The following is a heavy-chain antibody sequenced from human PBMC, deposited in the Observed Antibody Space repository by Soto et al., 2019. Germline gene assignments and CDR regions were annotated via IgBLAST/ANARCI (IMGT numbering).Heavy chain of an antibody. Sequence: GGSLRLSCAASGFTFSRYRMYWVRLALGKGLEWVSSISSSSSYIYYAVSVKGRFTISRANAKNLRYLEMDGLSGEDMALYYCFIVCVRRDAYSGHFYYWDQGSTDTVSS. J-gene: IGHJ4*01. V-gene: IGHV3-21*01. CDR1: GFTFSRYR. CDR3: FIVCVRRDAYSGHFYY. D-gene: IGHD1-26*01. CDR2: ISSSSSYI.